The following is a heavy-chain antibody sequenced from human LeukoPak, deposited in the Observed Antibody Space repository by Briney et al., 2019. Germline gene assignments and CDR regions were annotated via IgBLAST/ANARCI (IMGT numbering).Heavy chain of an antibody. CDR2: INWNGGST. CDR3: ARKGSTSRTGEDYFDY. D-gene: IGHD2-2*01. J-gene: IGHJ4*02. V-gene: IGHV3-20*04. CDR1: GFTFDDYG. Sequence: GGSLRLSCAASGFTFDDYGMSWVRQAPGKGLEWVSGINWNGGSTGYADSVKGRFTISRDNAKNSLYLQMNSLRAEDTALYYCARKGSTSRTGEDYFDYWGQGTLVTVSS.